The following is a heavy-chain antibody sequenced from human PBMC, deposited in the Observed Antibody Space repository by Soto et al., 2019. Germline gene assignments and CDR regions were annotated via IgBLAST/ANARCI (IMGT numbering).Heavy chain of an antibody. CDR1: GGSLSGYY. CDR2: INHRGSS. V-gene: IGHV4-34*01. Sequence: SETLSLTCAANGGSLSGYYWRWIRQSPGKGLEWIGEINHRGSSDYNPSLKSRVTISIDASKNHVTLELTSATAADTAVYYYARPDNRNSLYGVDVWGQGTAVTVSS. D-gene: IGHD1-7*01. CDR3: ARPDNRNSLYGVDV. J-gene: IGHJ6*02.